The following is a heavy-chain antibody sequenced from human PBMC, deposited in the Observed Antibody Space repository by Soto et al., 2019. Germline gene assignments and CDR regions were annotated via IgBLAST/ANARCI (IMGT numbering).Heavy chain of an antibody. CDR2: IYYSGST. J-gene: IGHJ6*03. CDR1: GGSISSYY. V-gene: IGHV4-59*01. Sequence: PSETLSLTCTVSGGSISSYYWSWIRQPPGKGLEWIGYIYYSGSTNYNPSLKSRVTISVDTSKKQFSLKLSSVTAADTAVYYCARDGESTDYRTSGRYDQYYYYYMDVWGKAITVTVS. D-gene: IGHD2-2*01. CDR3: ARDGESTDYRTSGRYDQYYYYYMDV.